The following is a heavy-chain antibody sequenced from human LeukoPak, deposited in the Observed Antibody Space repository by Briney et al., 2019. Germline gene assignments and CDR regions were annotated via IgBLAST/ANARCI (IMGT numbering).Heavy chain of an antibody. CDR3: ARVGATGATADN. D-gene: IGHD2-21*02. V-gene: IGHV1-46*01. CDR1: GYIFTTYF. CDR2: INPRGGST. Sequence: GASVRVSCKASGYIFTTYFMHWWRQAPGQGPEWMGIINPRGGSTDYAQKFQERITMTSDTSTSTVYMELKSLKSEDTAVYFCARVGATGATADNWGQGTLVTVSS. J-gene: IGHJ4*02.